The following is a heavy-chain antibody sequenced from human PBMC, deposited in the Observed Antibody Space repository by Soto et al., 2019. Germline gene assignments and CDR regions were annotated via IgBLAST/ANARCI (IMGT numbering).Heavy chain of an antibody. V-gene: IGHV4-31*03. CDR2: IYYSGST. CDR3: ARDSGGEAFDI. D-gene: IGHD3-16*01. J-gene: IGHJ3*02. Sequence: QVQLQESGPGLVKPSQTLSLTCTVSGGSISSGGYSWSWIRQHPGKGLEWIGYIYYSGSTYYNPSLKSRVTISVDTSKNQFSLKLSSVTAADTAVYYCARDSGGEAFDIWGQGTMVTVSS. CDR1: GGSISSGGYS.